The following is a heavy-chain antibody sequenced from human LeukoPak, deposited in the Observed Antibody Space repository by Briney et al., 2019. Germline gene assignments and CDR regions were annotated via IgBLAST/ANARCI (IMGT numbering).Heavy chain of an antibody. CDR3: ARDRYDFWSGYYQNWFDP. CDR1: GSSISSYY. D-gene: IGHD3-3*01. V-gene: IGHV4-4*07. CDR2: IYTSGST. J-gene: IGHJ5*02. Sequence: PSETLSLTCTVSGSSISSYYWSWIRQPAGKGLEWIGRIYTSGSTNYNPSLKSRVTMSVDTSKNQFSLKLSSVTAADTAVYYCARDRYDFWSGYYQNWFDPWGQGTLVTVSS.